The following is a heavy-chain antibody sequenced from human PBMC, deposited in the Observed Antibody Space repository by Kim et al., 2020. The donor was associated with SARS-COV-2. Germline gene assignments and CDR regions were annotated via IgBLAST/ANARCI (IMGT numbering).Heavy chain of an antibody. CDR1: GGTFSSYA. CDR3: ARVMGIMVRGVGNWFDP. Sequence: SVKVSCKASGGTFSSYAISWVRQAPGQGLEWMGGIIPIFGTANYAQKFQGRVTITADESTSTAYMELSSLRSEDTAVYYCARVMGIMVRGVGNWFDPWGQGTLVTVSS. V-gene: IGHV1-69*13. J-gene: IGHJ5*02. CDR2: IIPIFGTA. D-gene: IGHD3-10*01.